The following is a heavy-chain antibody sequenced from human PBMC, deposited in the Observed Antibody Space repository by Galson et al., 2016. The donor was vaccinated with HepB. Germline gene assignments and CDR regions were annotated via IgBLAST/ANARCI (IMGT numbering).Heavy chain of an antibody. CDR2: IWYDGSNN. CDR1: GFPFSSYG. J-gene: IGHJ6*02. D-gene: IGHD1-1*01. V-gene: IGHV3-33*01. CDR3: ARDVRPRQPHYYGFDG. Sequence: SLRLSCAASGFPFSSYGMHWVRQAPGKGLEWVGFIWYDGSNNFYEDSVKGRFTISRDNSKNTLYLQMNSLRAEDTSVYYCARDVRPRQPHYYGFDGWGQGATVTVS.